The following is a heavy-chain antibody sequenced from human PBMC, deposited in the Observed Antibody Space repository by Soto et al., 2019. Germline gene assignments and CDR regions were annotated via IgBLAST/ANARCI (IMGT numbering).Heavy chain of an antibody. D-gene: IGHD3-22*01. CDR3: ARQTVYYYDSSGYYFFDY. CDR2: IYYSGST. CDR1: GGSISSSSYY. Sequence: QLQLQESGPGLVKPSETLSLACTVSGGSISSSSYYWGWIRQPPGKGLEWIGRIYYSGSTYYNPSLKSRFTISVDTSKNQFSLKLSSVTAADTAVYYCARQTVYYYDSSGYYFFDYWGQGTLVTVSS. J-gene: IGHJ4*02. V-gene: IGHV4-39*01.